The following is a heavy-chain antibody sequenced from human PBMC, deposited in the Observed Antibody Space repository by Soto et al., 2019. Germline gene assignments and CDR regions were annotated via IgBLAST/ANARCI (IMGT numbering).Heavy chain of an antibody. J-gene: IGHJ4*02. CDR2: INSDGSST. Sequence: GGSLRLSCAASGFTFSSYWMHWVRQAPGKGQVWVSRINSDGSSTSYADSVKGRFTISRDNAKNTLYLQMNSLRAEDKDVYYCARDWAIGYDSSCYYPDYWCQGT. CDR1: GFTFSSYW. D-gene: IGHD3-22*01. CDR3: ARDWAIGYDSSCYYPDY. V-gene: IGHV3-74*01.